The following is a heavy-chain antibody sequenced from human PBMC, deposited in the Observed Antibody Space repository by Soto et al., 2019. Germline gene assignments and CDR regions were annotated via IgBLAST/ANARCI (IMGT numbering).Heavy chain of an antibody. J-gene: IGHJ4*02. CDR2: INHSGST. Sequence: SETLSLTCAVYGGSFSGYYWSWIRQPPGKGLEWIGEINHSGSTNYNPSIKSRVTKSVDTSKNQFSLKLSSVTAADTAVYYCARIHITYTFDYWGQVTLVTVSS. V-gene: IGHV4-34*01. CDR1: GGSFSGYY. D-gene: IGHD1-20*01. CDR3: ARIHITYTFDY.